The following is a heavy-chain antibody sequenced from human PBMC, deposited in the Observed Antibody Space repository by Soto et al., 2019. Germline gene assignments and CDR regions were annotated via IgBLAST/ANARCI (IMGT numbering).Heavy chain of an antibody. D-gene: IGHD2-2*01. J-gene: IGHJ6*02. CDR3: ARGPAASPGHPTYYYYGMDV. V-gene: IGHV1-69*13. Sequence: ASVKVSCKASGGTFSSYAISWVRQAPGQGLEWMGGIIPIFGTANYAQKFQGRVTITADESTSTAYMELSSLRSEDTAVYYCARGPAASPGHPTYYYYGMDVWGQGTTVTVSS. CDR1: GGTFSSYA. CDR2: IIPIFGTA.